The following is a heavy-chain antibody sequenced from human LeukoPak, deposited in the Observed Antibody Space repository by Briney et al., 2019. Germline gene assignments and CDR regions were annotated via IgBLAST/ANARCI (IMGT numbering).Heavy chain of an antibody. D-gene: IGHD6-19*01. CDR3: AKEEGSSGWPGGNY. V-gene: IGHV3-23*01. Sequence: PGGSLRLSCAASGFTFSRYAMSWVRQAPGKGLEWVSAISGSGGSTYYADSVKGRFTISRDNSKNTLYLQMNSLRAEDTAVYYCAKEEGSSGWPGGNYWGQGTLVTVSS. J-gene: IGHJ4*02. CDR1: GFTFSRYA. CDR2: ISGSGGST.